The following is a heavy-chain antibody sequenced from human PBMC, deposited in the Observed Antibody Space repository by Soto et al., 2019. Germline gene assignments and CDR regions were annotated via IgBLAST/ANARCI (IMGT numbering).Heavy chain of an antibody. J-gene: IGHJ5*02. CDR3: TRHDSDYYDFWSGPSYGNWFDP. CDR2: IRSKANSYAT. V-gene: IGHV3-73*01. Sequence: PGGSLRLSCAASGFTFSGSAMHWVRQASGKGLEWVGRIRSKANSYATAYAASVKGRFTISRDDSKNTAYLQMNSLKTEDTAVYYCTRHDSDYYDFWSGPSYGNWFDPWGQGTLVTVSS. CDR1: GFTFSGSA. D-gene: IGHD3-3*01.